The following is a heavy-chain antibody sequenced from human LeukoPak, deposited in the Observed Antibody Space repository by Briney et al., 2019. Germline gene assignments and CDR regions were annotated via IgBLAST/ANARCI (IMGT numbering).Heavy chain of an antibody. Sequence: SETLSLTCAVSGASITDSNWWTWVRQPPGKGLEWIGEIYHSGSTNYNPSLKSRVTMSVDTSKNQFSLKLSSATAADTAVYYCARGWMVRGVISLDYWGQGTLVTVSS. J-gene: IGHJ4*02. CDR1: GASITDSNW. CDR2: IYHSGST. CDR3: ARGWMVRGVISLDY. D-gene: IGHD3-10*01. V-gene: IGHV4-4*02.